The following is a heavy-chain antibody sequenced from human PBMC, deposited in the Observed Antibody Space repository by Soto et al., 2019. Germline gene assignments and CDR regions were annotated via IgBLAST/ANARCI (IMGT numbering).Heavy chain of an antibody. CDR2: IYYSGST. Sequence: SETLSLTCAVYGGSFSGYYWSWIRQPPGKGLEWIGYIYYSGSTYYNPSLKSRVTISVDTSKNQFSLKLSSVTAADTAVYYCARVLEYYYDSSGYGVYYFDYWGQGTLVTVSS. CDR3: ARVLEYYYDSSGYGVYYFDY. V-gene: IGHV4-30-4*08. J-gene: IGHJ4*02. D-gene: IGHD3-22*01. CDR1: GGSFSGYY.